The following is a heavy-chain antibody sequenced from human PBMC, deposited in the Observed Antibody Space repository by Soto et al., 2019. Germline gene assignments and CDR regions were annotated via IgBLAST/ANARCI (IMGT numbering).Heavy chain of an antibody. J-gene: IGHJ4*02. D-gene: IGHD3-22*01. Sequence: GGSLRLSCAASGFTFSSYGMHWVRQAPGKGLEWVAVISYDGSNKYYADSVKGRFTISRDNSKNTLYLQMNSLRAEDTAVYYCAKTLGPSVYYYDSSGYYAYWGQGTLVTVSS. V-gene: IGHV3-30*18. CDR2: ISYDGSNK. CDR1: GFTFSSYG. CDR3: AKTLGPSVYYYDSSGYYAY.